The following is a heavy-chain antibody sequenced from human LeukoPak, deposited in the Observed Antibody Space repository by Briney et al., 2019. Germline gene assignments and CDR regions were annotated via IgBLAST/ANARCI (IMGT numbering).Heavy chain of an antibody. CDR2: ISISSNYI. CDR1: GFTFSRYS. V-gene: IGHV3-21*01. CDR3: ARGIQIDY. Sequence: GGSLRLSCAASGFTFSRYSMNWVRQAPGKGLEWVSSISISSNYIYYADSVKGRFTISRDNAKNSLYLQMNSLRVEDTAVYYCARGIQIDYWGQRTLVTASS. D-gene: IGHD6-13*01. J-gene: IGHJ4*02.